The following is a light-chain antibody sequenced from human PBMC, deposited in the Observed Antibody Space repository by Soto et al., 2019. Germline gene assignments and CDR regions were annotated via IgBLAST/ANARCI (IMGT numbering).Light chain of an antibody. CDR1: LFGGSF. V-gene: IGKV1-39*01. J-gene: IGKJ1*01. CDR2: GAT. CDR3: QQAYETPRT. Sequence: IQTTQIPSTVCACIGDRVPITGRPSLFGGSFCNWYQQIPGNAPQVLIYGATGLKSGGLSRFRGSRSTTDLTLTLSRLQVEDFAAYDCQQAYETPRTFGRGTK.